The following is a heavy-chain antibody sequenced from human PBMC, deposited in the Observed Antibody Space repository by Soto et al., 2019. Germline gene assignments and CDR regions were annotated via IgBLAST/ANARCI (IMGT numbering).Heavy chain of an antibody. J-gene: IGHJ2*01. CDR1: GGSISGGVGGLYY. V-gene: IGHV4-30-4*01. CDR3: AREVIPLTTDWYFDL. CDR2: IYDSGST. D-gene: IGHD4-17*01. Sequence: QLQLRESGPGLVKPSETLSLTCTVSGGSISGGVGGLYYWSWIRQPPGKGLEGIGYIYDSGSTYSNPSLKSRVTISVDTPKNQFSLRLSSVTAADTAVYYCAREVIPLTTDWYFDLWGRGTLVTVSS.